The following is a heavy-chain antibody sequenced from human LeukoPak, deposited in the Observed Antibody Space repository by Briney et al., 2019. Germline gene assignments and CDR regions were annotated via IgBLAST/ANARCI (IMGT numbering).Heavy chain of an antibody. V-gene: IGHV4-59*07. CDR3: ARGKYYYDDSASINRASRTAFDI. Sequence: PSDTLSLTCSVSGDSTNSYYWGWLRQSPGKGREWLGYVYKSELFDYNSSLRGRVTMSIDRSKTQFSLRLRSVTAADTAIYYCARGKYYYDDSASINRASRTAFDIWAQGTMVIVSS. D-gene: IGHD3-22*01. CDR2: VYKSELF. CDR1: GDSTNSYY. J-gene: IGHJ3*02.